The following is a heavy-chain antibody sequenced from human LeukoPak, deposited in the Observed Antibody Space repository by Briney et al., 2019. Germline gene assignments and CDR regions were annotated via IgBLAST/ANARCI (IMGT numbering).Heavy chain of an antibody. CDR1: GFTFSSYG. J-gene: IGHJ4*01. D-gene: IGHD1-26*01. Sequence: GSLRLSCAASGFTFSSYGMHWVRQAPGKGLEWEAVISYDGSNKYYADSVKGRFTISRDNSKNTLYLQMNSLRAEDTAVYYCAKGGGGSYLRFDYWGQGTLVTVTS. V-gene: IGHV3-30*18. CDR2: ISYDGSNK. CDR3: AKGGGGSYLRFDY.